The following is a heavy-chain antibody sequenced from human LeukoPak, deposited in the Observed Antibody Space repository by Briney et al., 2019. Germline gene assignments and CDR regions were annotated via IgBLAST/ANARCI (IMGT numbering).Heavy chain of an antibody. CDR2: ISSSGSTI. D-gene: IGHD3-10*01. J-gene: IGHJ6*03. CDR1: GFTFSDYY. Sequence: KPGGSLRLSCAASGFTFSDYYMSWIRQAPGKGLEWVSYISSSGSTIYYADSVKGRFTISRDNAKNSLYLQMDSLRAEDTAVYYCARVGSPYYSYYMDVWGKGTTVTVSS. CDR3: ARVGSPYYSYYMDV. V-gene: IGHV3-11*01.